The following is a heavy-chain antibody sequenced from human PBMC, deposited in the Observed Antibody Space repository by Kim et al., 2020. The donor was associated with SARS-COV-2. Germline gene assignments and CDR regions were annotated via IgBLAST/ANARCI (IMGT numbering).Heavy chain of an antibody. CDR3: VAPPGYSSSHVFDP. J-gene: IGHJ5*02. V-gene: IGHV3-30*04. CDR1: GFTFSSYA. Sequence: GGSLRLSCAASGFTFSSYAMHWVRQAPGKGLEWVAVISYDGSNKYYADSVKGRFTISRDNSKNTLYLQMNSLRAEDTAVYYCVAPPGYSSSHVFDPWGQGTLVTVSS. D-gene: IGHD6-13*01. CDR2: ISYDGSNK.